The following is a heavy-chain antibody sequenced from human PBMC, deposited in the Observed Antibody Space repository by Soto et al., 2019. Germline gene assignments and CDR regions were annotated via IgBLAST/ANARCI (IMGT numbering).Heavy chain of an antibody. CDR2: IYYSGST. CDR1: GGSISSYH. CDR3: ARMLWGDSSGYPHDWFDP. V-gene: IGHV4-59*08. D-gene: IGHD3-22*01. J-gene: IGHJ5*02. Sequence: SETLSLTCTVSGGSISSYHWSWLRQPPGKGLEWIGYIYYSGSTNYNPSLKSRVTISVDTSKNQFSLKLSSVTAADTAVYYCARMLWGDSSGYPHDWFDPWGQGTLVTVSS.